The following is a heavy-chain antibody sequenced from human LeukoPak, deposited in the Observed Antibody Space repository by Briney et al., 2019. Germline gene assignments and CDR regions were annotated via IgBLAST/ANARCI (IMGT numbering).Heavy chain of an antibody. D-gene: IGHD3-22*01. CDR3: AKRSRAGHYYDSSGYYDPESN. V-gene: IGHV3-30-3*02. Sequence: TGGSLRLSCAASGFTFSSYAMHWVRQAPGRRPEWVAVMSYDGTNIFYSDSVKGRFTISRDNSKSTLFLQMNSLRAEDTAVYYCAKRSRAGHYYDSSGYYDPESNWGQGTLVTVSS. CDR2: MSYDGTNI. CDR1: GFTFSSYA. J-gene: IGHJ4*02.